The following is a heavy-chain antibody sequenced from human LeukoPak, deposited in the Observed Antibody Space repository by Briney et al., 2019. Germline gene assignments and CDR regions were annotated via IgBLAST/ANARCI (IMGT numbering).Heavy chain of an antibody. CDR1: EFKFSGYW. CDR2: IKEDGSEK. CDR3: ARDYSDHGYYYYYMDV. Sequence: PGGSLRLTCAASEFKFSGYWMSWVRQAPGKGLEWVANIKEDGSEKYYVDSLKGRFTISRDNAKNSLYLQIDSLRAEDTAVYYCARDYSDHGYYYYYMDVWGKGTTVTVSS. J-gene: IGHJ6*03. D-gene: IGHD4-17*01. V-gene: IGHV3-7*01.